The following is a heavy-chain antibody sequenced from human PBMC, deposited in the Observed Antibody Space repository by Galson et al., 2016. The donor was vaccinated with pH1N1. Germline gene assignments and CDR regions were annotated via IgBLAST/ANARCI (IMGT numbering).Heavy chain of an antibody. Sequence: SLRLSCAASGFSLSSYGLTWVRRAPGKGLEWVSSISGSGGSTYYADSVKGRFTISRDNSKNTMYLQMNSLRAEDTAADYCAKNIREAAAANDAFDIWGQGTMVTVSS. CDR2: ISGSGGST. CDR3: AKNIREAAAANDAFDI. V-gene: IGHV3-23*01. J-gene: IGHJ3*02. CDR1: GFSLSSYG. D-gene: IGHD6-13*01.